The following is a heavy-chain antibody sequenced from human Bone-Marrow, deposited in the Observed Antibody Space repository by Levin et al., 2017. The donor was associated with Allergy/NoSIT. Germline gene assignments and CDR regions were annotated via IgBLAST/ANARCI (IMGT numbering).Heavy chain of an antibody. CDR2: INYSHSPK. V-gene: IGHV3-48*01. Sequence: QPGGSLRLSCSASGFTFSSYSMDWVRQAPGKGLEWISYINYSHSPKYYADSVKGRFTVSRDNDKRSLFLQMDGLRPEDTAVYYCARESQSTLTGYPPFDYWGQGTLVTVSS. D-gene: IGHD3-9*01. CDR1: GFTFSSYS. CDR3: ARESQSTLTGYPPFDY. J-gene: IGHJ4*02.